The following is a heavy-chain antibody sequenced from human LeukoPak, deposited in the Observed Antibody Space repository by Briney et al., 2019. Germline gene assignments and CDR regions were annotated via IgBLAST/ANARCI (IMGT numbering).Heavy chain of an antibody. D-gene: IGHD3-3*01. CDR2: IYYSGST. J-gene: IGHJ4*02. CDR3: ARRAGYDFWSGYIVYYFDY. V-gene: IGHV4-39*01. CDR1: GGSISSSSYY. Sequence: SETLSLTCTVSGGSISSSSYYWGWIRQPPGKGLEWIGSIYYSGSTYYNPSLKSRVTISVDTSKNQFSLKLSSVTAADTAVYYCARRAGYDFWSGYIVYYFDYWGQGTLVTVSS.